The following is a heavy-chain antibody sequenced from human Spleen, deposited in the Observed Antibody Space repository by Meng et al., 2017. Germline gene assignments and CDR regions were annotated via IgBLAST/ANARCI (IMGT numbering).Heavy chain of an antibody. D-gene: IGHD5-12*01. J-gene: IGHJ4*02. Sequence: SETLSLTCVVSGGSFSDYYWSWIRQPPGKGLEWIGEINHSGSTNYNPSLESRATISVDTSQNNLSLKLSSVTAADTAIYYCARDAYTGYAMAYWGQGTLVTVSS. V-gene: IGHV4-34*01. CDR1: GGSFSDYY. CDR3: ARDAYTGYAMAY. CDR2: INHSGST.